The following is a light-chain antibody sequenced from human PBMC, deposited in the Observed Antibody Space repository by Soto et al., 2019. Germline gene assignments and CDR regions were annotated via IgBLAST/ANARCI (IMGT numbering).Light chain of an antibody. J-gene: IGLJ1*01. CDR1: SSDVGSYNL. CDR2: EGT. CDR3: YSYPGEHLYV. Sequence: QSAXTQPASVSASPGQSITIPCXGTSSDVGSYNLVSWFQQHPGKVPKLLIYEGTKRPSGLSDRFSGSKSGNTASLTISGLQAEDEADYYCYSYPGEHLYVFGTGTKLTVL. V-gene: IGLV2-23*01.